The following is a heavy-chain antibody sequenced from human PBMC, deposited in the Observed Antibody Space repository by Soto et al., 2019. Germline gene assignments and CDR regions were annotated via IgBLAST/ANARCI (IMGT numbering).Heavy chain of an antibody. CDR2: ISGSGSPI. D-gene: IGHD5-18*01. CDR1: GFIFSPYS. J-gene: IGHJ4*02. CDR3: ARVRGHSYGSAHY. V-gene: IGHV3-48*02. Sequence: EVQLAGSGGDLVQPGGSLRLSCADSGFIFSPYSMNWVRQAPGKGLGWVAFISGSGSPIYYADSVKGRCTISRDNPKNSLYLPMNRLGDEHTAWYYSARVRGHSYGSAHYWRQGTLVAVSS.